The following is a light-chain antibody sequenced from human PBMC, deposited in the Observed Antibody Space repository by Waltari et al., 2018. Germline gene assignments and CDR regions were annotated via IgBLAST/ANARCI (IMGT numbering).Light chain of an antibody. CDR1: QSIGSW. Sequence: DIQMTQSPSSLSASVGDRVTITCRASQSIGSWLAWYQQKPGKSPKLLIDEATRLESGVPSRFSASGSGTAFTLTISSLQPDDFATYYCQRYNSYPITFGPGTKVDI. V-gene: IGKV1-5*03. CDR3: QRYNSYPIT. J-gene: IGKJ3*01. CDR2: EAT.